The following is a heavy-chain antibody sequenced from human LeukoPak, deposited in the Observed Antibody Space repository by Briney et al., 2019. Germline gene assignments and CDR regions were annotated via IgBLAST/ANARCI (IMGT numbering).Heavy chain of an antibody. D-gene: IGHD1-7*01. J-gene: IGHJ5*02. CDR1: GYSFTSYW. Sequence: GESLKISCKGSGYSFTSYWIGWVRQMPGKGLEWMGIIYPGDSDTRYSPSFQGQVTISADKSISTAYLQWSSLKASDTAMYYCYGTTGTTPADNWFDPWGQGTLVTVSS. V-gene: IGHV5-51*01. CDR3: YGTTGTTPADNWFDP. CDR2: IYPGDSDT.